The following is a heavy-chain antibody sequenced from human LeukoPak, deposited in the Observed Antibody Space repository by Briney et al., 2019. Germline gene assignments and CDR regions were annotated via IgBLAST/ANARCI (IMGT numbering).Heavy chain of an antibody. D-gene: IGHD3-3*01. CDR3: AREGRGFYPYYFDY. Sequence: ASVKVSCKASGYTFAKYAIHWVRQAPGQRLEWMGWINAGNGDTRYSQKFQGGVTLTRDTSASTAYMELSSLRSEDTAVYYCAREGRGFYPYYFDYWGQGTLVTVSS. V-gene: IGHV1-3*01. CDR2: INAGNGDT. J-gene: IGHJ4*02. CDR1: GYTFAKYA.